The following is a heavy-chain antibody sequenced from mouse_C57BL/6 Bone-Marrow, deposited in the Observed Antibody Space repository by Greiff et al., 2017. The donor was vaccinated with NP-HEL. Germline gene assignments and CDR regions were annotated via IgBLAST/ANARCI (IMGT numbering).Heavy chain of an antibody. CDR3: ASIPSYAMDY. D-gene: IGHD2-3*01. CDR2: IYPRSGNT. CDR1: GYTFTSYG. V-gene: IGHV1-81*01. Sequence: VQLVESGAELARPGASVKLSCKASGYTFTSYGISWVKQRTGQGLEWIGEIYPRSGNTYYNEKFKGKATLTADKSSSTAYMELRSLTSEDSAVYFCASIPSYAMDYWGQGTSVTVSS. J-gene: IGHJ4*01.